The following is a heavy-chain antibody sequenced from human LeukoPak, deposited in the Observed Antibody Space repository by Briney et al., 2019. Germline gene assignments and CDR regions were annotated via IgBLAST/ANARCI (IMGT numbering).Heavy chain of an antibody. Sequence: PGGSLRLSCAASGFTFSSYSMNWVRQAPGKGLEWVSSISSSSSYIYYADSVKGRFTISRDNAKNSLYLQMNSLRAEDTAVYYCATGGSSSWFSDAFDTWGQGTMVTVSS. V-gene: IGHV3-21*01. J-gene: IGHJ3*02. CDR3: ATGGSSSWFSDAFDT. CDR1: GFTFSSYS. D-gene: IGHD6-13*01. CDR2: ISSSSSYI.